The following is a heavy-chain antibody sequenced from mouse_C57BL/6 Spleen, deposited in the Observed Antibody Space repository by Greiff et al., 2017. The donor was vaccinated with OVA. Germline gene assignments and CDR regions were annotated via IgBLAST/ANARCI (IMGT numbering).Heavy chain of an antibody. D-gene: IGHD4-1*01. V-gene: IGHV1-7*01. CDR3: ARSANWDKDYFDY. Sequence: SGAELAKPGTSVKLSCKASGYTFTSYWMHWVKQRPGQGLEWIGYINPSSGYTKYNQKFKDKATLTADKSSSTAYMQLSSLTYEDSAVYYCARSANWDKDYFDYWGQGTTLTVSS. J-gene: IGHJ2*01. CDR2: INPSSGYT. CDR1: GYTFTSYW.